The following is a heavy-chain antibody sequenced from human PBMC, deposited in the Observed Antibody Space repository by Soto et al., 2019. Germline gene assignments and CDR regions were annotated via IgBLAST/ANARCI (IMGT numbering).Heavy chain of an antibody. V-gene: IGHV6-1*01. CDR2: TYYRSKWYN. D-gene: IGHD6-19*01. J-gene: IGHJ3*02. CDR1: GDSVSSNSAA. Sequence: QTRSLTCAISGDSVSSNSAAWNWIRQSPSRGLEWLGRTYYRSKWYNGYAVSVKSRITINPDTSKNQFSLQLNSVTPEDTAVYYCAREDPRSSSGWYDADAAFDIWGQGTMVTV. CDR3: AREDPRSSSGWYDADAAFDI.